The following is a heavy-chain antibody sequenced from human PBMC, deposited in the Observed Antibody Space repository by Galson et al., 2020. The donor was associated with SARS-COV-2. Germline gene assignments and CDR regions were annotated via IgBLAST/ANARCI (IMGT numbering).Heavy chain of an antibody. D-gene: IGHD2-8*02. CDR1: GLIFSDYE. CDR2: ISSSGSTM. CDR3: RVVYASAYYMDV. Sequence: GGSLRLSCAASGLIFSDYEANWVRQAPGKGLEWISYISSSGSTMYYADSVKGRFTISRDNTKNSLVLEMESLRADDTATYYCRVVYASAYYMDVWGKWTTVTVS. V-gene: IGHV3-48*03. J-gene: IGHJ6*04.